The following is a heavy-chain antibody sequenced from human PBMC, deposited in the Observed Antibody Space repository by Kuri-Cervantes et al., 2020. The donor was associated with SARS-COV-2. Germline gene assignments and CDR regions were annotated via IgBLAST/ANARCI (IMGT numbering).Heavy chain of an antibody. J-gene: IGHJ1*01. CDR1: GFTFSSYA. Sequence: GESLNISCASSGFTFSSYAMHWVRQAPGKGLEWVAVISYDGSNKYYADSVKGRFTISRDNSKNTLYLQMNSLRAEDTAVYYCARDKRPFRGCSSTSCQNRGSAEYFQHWGQGTLVTVSS. CDR2: ISYDGSNK. CDR3: ARDKRPFRGCSSTSCQNRGSAEYFQH. V-gene: IGHV3-30*04. D-gene: IGHD2-2*01.